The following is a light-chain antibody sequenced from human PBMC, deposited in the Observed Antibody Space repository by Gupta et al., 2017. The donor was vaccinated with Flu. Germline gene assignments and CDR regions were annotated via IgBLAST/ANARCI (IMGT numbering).Light chain of an antibody. CDR3: SSYAGSNML. V-gene: IGLV2-8*01. Sequence: SALTQPPSASGSPGQSVTISCTGSSSDVGDYKYVSWYQHHPGKAPKLIIYDVTKRPLGVPNRFSGSKSGNTASLTVSGLQAGDEADYYCSSYAGSNMLFGGGTKLTVV. CDR2: DVT. J-gene: IGLJ2*01. CDR1: SSDVGDYKY.